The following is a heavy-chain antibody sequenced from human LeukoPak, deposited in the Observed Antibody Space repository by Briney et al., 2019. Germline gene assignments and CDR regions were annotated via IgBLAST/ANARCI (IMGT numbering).Heavy chain of an antibody. J-gene: IGHJ5*02. CDR3: ARENYYDSSGYYYWFDP. CDR1: GYTFTSYA. Sequence: ASVKVSCKASGYTFTSYAMHWVRQAPGQRLEWMGWINAGNGNTKYSQKFQGRVTITRDTSASTAYMELSSLRSENTAVYYCARENYYDSSGYYYWFDPWGQGTLVTVSS. V-gene: IGHV1-3*01. CDR2: INAGNGNT. D-gene: IGHD3-22*01.